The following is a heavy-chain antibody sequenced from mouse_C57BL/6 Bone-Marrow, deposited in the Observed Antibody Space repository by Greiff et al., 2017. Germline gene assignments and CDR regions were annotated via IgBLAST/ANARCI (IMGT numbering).Heavy chain of an antibody. D-gene: IGHD1-1*01. CDR2: IYPRDGST. Sequence: QVHVKQSGPALVKPGASVKLSCKASGYTFTSYDINWVKQRPGQGLEWIGWIYPRDGSTKYNEKFKGKATLTVDTSSSPAYMELHSLTSEDSAVYFCARLEFDGSSGDWYFDVWGTGTTVTVSS. CDR3: ARLEFDGSSGDWYFDV. J-gene: IGHJ1*03. V-gene: IGHV1-85*01. CDR1: GYTFTSYD.